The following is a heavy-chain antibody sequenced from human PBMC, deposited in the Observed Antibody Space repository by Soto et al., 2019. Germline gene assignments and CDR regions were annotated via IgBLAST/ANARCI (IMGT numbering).Heavy chain of an antibody. J-gene: IGHJ3*01. Sequence: QVHLAESGGGVVQPGTSLRLSCAASGFPFDRYAIHWVRPAPGKGLEWVAAIWYDGSYTYYGESVKGRFLISRDNSKNTVFLEMNSLRAEDAAVYFCAKGRIAVAAGAFDSWGPGTRVIVSS. V-gene: IGHV3-33*03. CDR2: IWYDGSYT. D-gene: IGHD6-19*01. CDR3: AKGRIAVAAGAFDS. CDR1: GFPFDRYA.